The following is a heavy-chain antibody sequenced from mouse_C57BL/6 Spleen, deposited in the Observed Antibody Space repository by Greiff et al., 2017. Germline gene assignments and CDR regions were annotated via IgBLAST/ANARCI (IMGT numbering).Heavy chain of an antibody. CDR2: INPSSGYT. V-gene: IGHV1-4*01. CDR3: AIGYYFDY. Sequence: VQLQQSGAELARPGASVKMSCKASGYTFTSYTMHWVKQRPGQGLEWIGYINPSSGYTKYNQKFKDKATLTVDKSSSTTYMQQSSLTSEDSAVYYCAIGYYFDYWGKGTTLTVSS. J-gene: IGHJ2*01. D-gene: IGHD3-3*01. CDR1: GYTFTSYT.